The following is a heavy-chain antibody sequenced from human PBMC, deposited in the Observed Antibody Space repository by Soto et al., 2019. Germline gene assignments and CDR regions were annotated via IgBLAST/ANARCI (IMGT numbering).Heavy chain of an antibody. CDR3: ARDVGPFLRLFYGMDV. CDR1: GYTFTSYY. D-gene: IGHD4-17*01. V-gene: IGHV1-46*01. CDR2: INPSGGST. J-gene: IGHJ6*02. Sequence: ASVKVSCKASGYTFTSYYMHWVRQAPGQGLEWMGIINPSGGSTSYAQKFQGRVTMTRDTSTSTVYMELSSLRSEDTAVYYCARDVGPFLRLFYGMDVWGQGTTVTVSS.